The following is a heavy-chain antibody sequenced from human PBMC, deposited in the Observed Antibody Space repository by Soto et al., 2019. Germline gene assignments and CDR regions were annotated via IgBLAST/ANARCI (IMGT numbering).Heavy chain of an antibody. CDR3: ASISGSFLY. CDR1: GYTFTSYG. D-gene: IGHD1-26*01. CDR2: IIPILGIA. V-gene: IGHV1-69*04. Sequence: SVKVSCKASGYTFTSYGISWVRQAPGQGLEWMGRIIPILGIANYAQKFQGRVTITADKSTSTAYMELSSLRSEDTAVYYCASISGSFLYWGQGTLVTVSS. J-gene: IGHJ4*02.